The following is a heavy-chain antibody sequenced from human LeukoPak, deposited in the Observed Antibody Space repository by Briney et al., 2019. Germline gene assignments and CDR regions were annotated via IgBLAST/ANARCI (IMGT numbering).Heavy chain of an antibody. Sequence: SETLSLTCTVSGGSVSSGSYYWSWIRQPPGKGLEWFGYIYYRGSTNYNPSLKSRVTISVDTSKNQFSLKLSSVTAADTAVYYCASGGPYYYGSGSYPHWGQGTLVTVYS. V-gene: IGHV4-61*01. CDR3: ASGGPYYYGSGSYPH. CDR2: IYYRGST. J-gene: IGHJ4*02. D-gene: IGHD3-10*01. CDR1: GGSVSSGSYY.